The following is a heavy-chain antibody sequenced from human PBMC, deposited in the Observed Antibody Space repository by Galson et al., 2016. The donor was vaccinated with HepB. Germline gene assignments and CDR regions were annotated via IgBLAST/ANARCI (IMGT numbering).Heavy chain of an antibody. CDR3: ARRIGKTYDSNDDGGMRYFAS. CDR2: INAGNGNT. D-gene: IGHD3-22*01. Sequence: SVKVSCKASGYTFITYAIHWVRQAPGQRLEWMGWINAGNGNTEYSQKFQDRVTITRDASASTAYMELSSLRFEDAAMYYCARRIGKTYDSNDDGGMRYFASWGQGTLVTVSS. CDR1: GYTFITYA. V-gene: IGHV1-3*01. J-gene: IGHJ4*02.